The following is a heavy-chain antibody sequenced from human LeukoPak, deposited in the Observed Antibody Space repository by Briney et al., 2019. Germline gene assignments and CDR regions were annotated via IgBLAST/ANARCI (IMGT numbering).Heavy chain of an antibody. CDR1: GGSISSYF. CDR2: IYYSGST. J-gene: IGHJ4*02. Sequence: SETLSLTCSVSGGSISSYFWSWIRQPPGKGLEWIGYIYYSGSTYYNPSLESRVTISVDTSKNQSSLKLNSVTAADTAVYYCARHDSGTYYSRFEYWGQGTLVTVSS. V-gene: IGHV4-59*08. CDR3: ARHDSGTYYSRFEY. D-gene: IGHD1-26*01.